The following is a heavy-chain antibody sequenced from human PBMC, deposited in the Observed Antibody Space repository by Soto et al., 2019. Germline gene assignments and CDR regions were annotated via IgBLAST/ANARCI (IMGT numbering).Heavy chain of an antibody. J-gene: IGHJ4*02. Sequence: QVRLVQSGAEVKEPGASVRVSCKAAEYTFTNYDINWVRQATGQGLEWMGWMNAYSGNTGFAQKFQGRLTMTRNTSMTAAYMQLSSLTSNDTAVYYCAGGPHDAVFGVIPDYWGQGTLVTVSS. CDR1: EYTFTNYD. D-gene: IGHD3-3*01. CDR3: AGGPHDAVFGVIPDY. V-gene: IGHV1-8*01. CDR2: MNAYSGNT.